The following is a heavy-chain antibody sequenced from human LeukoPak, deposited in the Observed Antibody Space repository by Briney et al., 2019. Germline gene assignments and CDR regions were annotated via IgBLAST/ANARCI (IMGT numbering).Heavy chain of an antibody. CDR3: AKGGPGYSSSWYRTSLDY. V-gene: IGHV3-64*02. D-gene: IGHD6-13*01. J-gene: IGHJ4*02. Sequence: PGGSLRVSCAASGFIFNSYAMHWVRQAPGRGVEYVSAITSSGNNIFYADSVKVRFTISRDNSNNTLYLQMNSMGGDDTAVYYCAKGGPGYSSSWYRTSLDYWGQGTLVTVSS. CDR1: GFIFNSYA. CDR2: ITSSGNNI.